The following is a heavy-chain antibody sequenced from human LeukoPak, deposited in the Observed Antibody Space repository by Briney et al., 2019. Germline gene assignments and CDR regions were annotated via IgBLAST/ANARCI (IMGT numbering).Heavy chain of an antibody. CDR3: AREEESAFDI. J-gene: IGHJ3*02. CDR2: TYSGGYT. V-gene: IGHV3-66*02. D-gene: IGHD3-10*01. Sequence: PGGSLKLSCAASGFNVTSNYLSWVRQAPGKGLDWVSVTYSGGYTYYADSVKGRFTISRDNSKNTLYLQMNSLRAEDTAVYYCAREEESAFDIWGQGTMVTVSS. CDR1: GFNVTSNY.